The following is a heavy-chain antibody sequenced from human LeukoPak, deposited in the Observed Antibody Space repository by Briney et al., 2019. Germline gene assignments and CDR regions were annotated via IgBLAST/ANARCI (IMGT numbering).Heavy chain of an antibody. Sequence: SETLSLTCTVSGGSISSSSYYWSWIRQPAGKGLEWIGRIYTSGSTNYNPSLKSRVAISVDTSKNQFSLKLSSVTAADTAVYYCARGIWFGELLGNWFDPWGQGTLVTVSS. CDR1: GGSISSSSYY. J-gene: IGHJ5*02. D-gene: IGHD3-10*01. CDR2: IYTSGST. CDR3: ARGIWFGELLGNWFDP. V-gene: IGHV4-61*02.